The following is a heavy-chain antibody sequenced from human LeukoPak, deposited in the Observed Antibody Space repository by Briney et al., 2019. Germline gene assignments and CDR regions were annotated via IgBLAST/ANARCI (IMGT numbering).Heavy chain of an antibody. V-gene: IGHV3-23*01. CDR2: ISGVGGST. CDR3: AKGVGSRVAYAFDI. Sequence: GGSLRLSCAASGFTFSNYAMSWVRQAPGKGLEWISAISGVGGSTYYADSVKGRFTISRDNSKNTLYLQMNSLRAEDTAVYYCAKGVGSRVAYAFDIWGQGTMVTVSS. CDR1: GFTFSNYA. D-gene: IGHD2-15*01. J-gene: IGHJ3*02.